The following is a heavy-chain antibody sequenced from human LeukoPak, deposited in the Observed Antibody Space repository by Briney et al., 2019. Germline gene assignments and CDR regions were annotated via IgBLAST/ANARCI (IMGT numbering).Heavy chain of an antibody. CDR2: INPNSGGT. CDR3: ARGANYDYVWGSYRPQLELDY. CDR1: GYTFTGYY. J-gene: IGHJ4*02. D-gene: IGHD3-16*02. Sequence: GAPVKVSCKASGYTFTGYYMHWVRQAPGQGLEWMGWINPNSGGTNYAQKFQGRVTMTRDTSISTAYMELSRLRSDDTAVYYCARGANYDYVWGSYRPQLELDYWGQGTLVTVSS. V-gene: IGHV1-2*02.